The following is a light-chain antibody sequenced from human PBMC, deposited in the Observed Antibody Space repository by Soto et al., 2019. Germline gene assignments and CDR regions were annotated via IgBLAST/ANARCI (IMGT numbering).Light chain of an antibody. CDR3: QHFGSSSYT. CDR1: QSVSSSY. Sequence: EIVLTQSPGTLSLSPGERATLSCRASQSVSSSYLAWYQQKPGQAPRLLIYGASSRATGIPDRFSGNGSGTDFTLTISRLEPEDCAVYYCQHFGSSSYTFGQGTKLEIK. CDR2: GAS. J-gene: IGKJ2*01. V-gene: IGKV3-20*01.